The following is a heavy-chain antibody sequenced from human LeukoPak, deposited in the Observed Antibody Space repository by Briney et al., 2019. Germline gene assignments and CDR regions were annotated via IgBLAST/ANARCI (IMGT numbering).Heavy chain of an antibody. CDR3: ARRGIAARPTAQYYYYYMDV. V-gene: IGHV4-34*01. J-gene: IGHJ6*03. Sequence: KASETLSLTCAVYGGSFSGYYWSWIRQPPGKGLEWIGEINHSGSTNYNPSLKSRVTISVDTSKNQFSLKLSSVTAADTAVYYCARRGIAARPTAQYYYYYMDVWGKGTTVTVSS. D-gene: IGHD6-6*01. CDR2: INHSGST. CDR1: GGSFSGYY.